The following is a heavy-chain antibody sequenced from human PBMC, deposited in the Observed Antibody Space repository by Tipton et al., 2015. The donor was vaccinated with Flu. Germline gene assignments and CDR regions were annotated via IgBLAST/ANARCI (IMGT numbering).Heavy chain of an antibody. CDR3: ARSLYSYYYGMDV. CDR2: IYSGGST. CDR1: GFTVSSNY. J-gene: IGHJ6*02. V-gene: IGHV3-53*01. Sequence: QLVQSGGGLIQPGGSLRLSCAASGFTVSSNYMSWVRQAPGKGLEWVSVIYSGGSTYYADSVKGRFTISRDNSKNTLYLQMNSLRAEDTAVYYCARSLYSYYYGMDVWGQGTTVTVSS. D-gene: IGHD1-26*01.